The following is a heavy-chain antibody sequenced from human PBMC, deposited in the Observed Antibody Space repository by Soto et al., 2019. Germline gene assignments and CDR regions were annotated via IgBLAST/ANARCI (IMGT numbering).Heavy chain of an antibody. CDR2: IGTAGDT. D-gene: IGHD5-18*01. CDR1: GFTFSSYD. Sequence: EVQLVESGGGLVQPGGSLRLSCAASGFTFSSYDMHWVRQATGKGLEWVSAIGTAGDTYYPGSVKGRFTISRENAKNSLYLQMNSLSAGDTAVYYCAREYRSYGFDYWGQGTLVTVSS. CDR3: AREYRSYGFDY. J-gene: IGHJ4*02. V-gene: IGHV3-13*04.